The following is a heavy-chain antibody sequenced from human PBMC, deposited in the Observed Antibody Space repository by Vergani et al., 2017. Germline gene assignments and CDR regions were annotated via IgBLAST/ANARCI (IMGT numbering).Heavy chain of an antibody. D-gene: IGHD3-22*01. J-gene: IGHJ6*02. CDR3: ASARYYDSSGYPPVYGMDV. V-gene: IGHV1-46*01. Sequence: QVQLVQSGAEVKKPGASVKVSCKASGYTFTSYYMHWVRQAPXQGLEWMGIINPSGGSTSYAQKFQGRVTMTRDTSTSTVYMELSSLRSEDTAVYYCASARYYDSSGYPPVYGMDVWGQGTTVTVSS. CDR1: GYTFTSYY. CDR2: INPSGGST.